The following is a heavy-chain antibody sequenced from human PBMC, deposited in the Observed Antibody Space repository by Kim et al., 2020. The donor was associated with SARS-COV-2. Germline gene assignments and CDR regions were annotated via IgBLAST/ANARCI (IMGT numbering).Heavy chain of an antibody. CDR2: IWYDGSNK. Sequence: GGSLRLSCAASGFTFSSYGMHWVRQAPGKGLEWVAVIWYDGSNKYYADSVKGRFTISRDNSKNTLYLQMNSLRAEDTAVYYCARDPELRYFDWQSYYFDYWGQGTLVTVSS. CDR1: GFTFSSYG. J-gene: IGHJ4*02. V-gene: IGHV3-33*01. D-gene: IGHD3-9*01. CDR3: ARDPELRYFDWQSYYFDY.